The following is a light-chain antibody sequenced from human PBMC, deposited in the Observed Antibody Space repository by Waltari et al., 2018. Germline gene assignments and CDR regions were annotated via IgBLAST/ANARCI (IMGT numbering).Light chain of an antibody. J-gene: IGLJ2*01. CDR3: CSYAGSGTLV. Sequence: QSALTQPASVSGSPGQSITISCPGTSSDVGNYALVSWYQQHPGKAPKLMIYEVTKRPSWVSNRFSGSKSGNTASLTVSGLQAEDEADYYCCSYAGSGTLVFGGGTKLTVL. CDR2: EVT. V-gene: IGLV2-23*02. CDR1: SSDVGNYAL.